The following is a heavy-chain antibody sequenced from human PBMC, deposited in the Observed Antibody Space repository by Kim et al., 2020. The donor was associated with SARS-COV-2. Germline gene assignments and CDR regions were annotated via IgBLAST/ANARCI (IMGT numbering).Heavy chain of an antibody. CDR3: VAEIGSRSFAH. CDR2: ITYDGEQK. V-gene: IGHV3-30-3*02. D-gene: IGHD3-10*01. J-gene: IGHJ4*03. CDR1: GFIFSSYV. Sequence: GGSLRLSCAASGFIFSSYVRHWVRQTPGNGLEWVANITYDGEQKFYPDSVKGRIRISIENNQSTLYLQMNSLRPEDTGLYYCVAEIGSRSFAHWGHAVRVTVTS.